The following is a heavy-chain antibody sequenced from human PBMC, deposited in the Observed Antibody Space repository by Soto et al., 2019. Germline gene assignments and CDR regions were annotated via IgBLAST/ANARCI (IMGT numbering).Heavy chain of an antibody. CDR1: GGSISSGGYY. D-gene: IGHD2-2*01. V-gene: IGHV4-31*03. CDR3: ARAVTLGYGSSTSCYGAFDI. CDR2: IYYSGST. J-gene: IGHJ3*02. Sequence: LSLTCTVSGGSISSGGYYWSWIRQHPGRGLEWIGYIYYSGSTYYNPSLKSRVTISVDTSKNQFSLKLSSVTAADTAVYYCARAVTLGYGSSTSCYGAFDIWGQGAMVTVSS.